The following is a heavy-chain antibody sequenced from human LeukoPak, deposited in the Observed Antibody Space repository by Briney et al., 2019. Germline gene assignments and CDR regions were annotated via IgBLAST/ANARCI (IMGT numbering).Heavy chain of an antibody. Sequence: PGGSLRLSCAASGFTFSSYEMNWVRQAPGKGLEWVSYISSSGSTIYYADSVKGRFTISRDNAKNSLYLQMNSLRAEDTAVYYCARHSAYCGGDCQEFDYWGQGTLVTVSS. CDR2: ISSSGSTI. D-gene: IGHD2-21*02. CDR1: GFTFSSYE. V-gene: IGHV3-48*03. J-gene: IGHJ4*02. CDR3: ARHSAYCGGDCQEFDY.